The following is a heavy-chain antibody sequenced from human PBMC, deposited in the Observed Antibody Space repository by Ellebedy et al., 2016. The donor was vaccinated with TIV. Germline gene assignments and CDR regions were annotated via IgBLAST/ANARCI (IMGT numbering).Heavy chain of an antibody. CDR2: INHSGST. V-gene: IGHV4-34*01. D-gene: IGHD2-2*01. J-gene: IGHJ5*02. Sequence: SETLSLTXAVYGGSFSGYYWTWIRQPPGKGLEWIGEINHSGSTDYNPSLKSRVTISVDTSKNQFSLKLSSVTAADTAVYYCARVASADIVVVPAAISKWGKVGRPSSWFDPWGQGTLVTVSS. CDR1: GGSFSGYY. CDR3: ARVASADIVVVPAAISKWGKVGRPSSWFDP.